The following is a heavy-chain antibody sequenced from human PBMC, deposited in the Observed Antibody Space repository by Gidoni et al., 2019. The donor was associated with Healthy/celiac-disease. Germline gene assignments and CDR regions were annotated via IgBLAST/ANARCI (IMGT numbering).Heavy chain of an antibody. J-gene: IGHJ6*02. CDR2: IYYSGST. CDR3: ARVTVVTSGRWVDV. CDR1: GGSISSYY. V-gene: IGHV4-59*01. Sequence: QVQLQESGPGLVKPSETLSLTCTVSGGSISSYYWSWIRQPPGKGLEWIGYIYYSGSTNYNPSLKSRVTISVDTSKNQFSLKLSSVTAADTAVYYCARVTVVTSGRWVDVWGQGTTVTVSS. D-gene: IGHD2-21*02.